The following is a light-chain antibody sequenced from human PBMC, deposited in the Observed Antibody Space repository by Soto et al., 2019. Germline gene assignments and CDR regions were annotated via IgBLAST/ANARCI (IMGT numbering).Light chain of an antibody. Sequence: DIQMTQSPSSLSASVGDRVTVTCRASQSIDTYLNWYQQRPGQAPNLLIYVASTLQSGFPSRFSGSGSGTHFTLTISSLQTEDFATYYCQQNQDIPPTFVQGTRVERK. CDR2: VAS. V-gene: IGKV1-39*01. CDR1: QSIDTY. CDR3: QQNQDIPPT. J-gene: IGKJ1*01.